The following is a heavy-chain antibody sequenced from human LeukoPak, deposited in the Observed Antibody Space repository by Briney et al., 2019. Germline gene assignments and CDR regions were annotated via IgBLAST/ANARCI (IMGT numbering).Heavy chain of an antibody. CDR1: GFTFSSYW. J-gene: IGHJ6*03. D-gene: IGHD6-19*01. Sequence: PGGSLRLSCAASGFTFSSYWMSWVRQAPGKGLEWVANIKQDGSEKYYVDSVKGRFTISRDNAKNSLYLQMNSLRAEDTAVYYCAREVPYSSGWYGGSYYYYYYMDVWGKGTTVTISS. CDR3: AREVPYSSGWYGGSYYYYYYMDV. V-gene: IGHV3-7*01. CDR2: IKQDGSEK.